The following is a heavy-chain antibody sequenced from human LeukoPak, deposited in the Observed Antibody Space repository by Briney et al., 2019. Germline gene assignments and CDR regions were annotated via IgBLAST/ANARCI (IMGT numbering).Heavy chain of an antibody. D-gene: IGHD2/OR15-2a*01. CDR2: IIPIFGTA. V-gene: IGHV1-69*05. Sequence: SVKVSCKASGGTCSSYAISWVRQAPGQGLEWMGGIIPIFGTANYAQKFQGRVTITTDESTSTAYMELSSLRSEDTAVYYCARLSGVIDAFDIWGQGTMVTVSS. J-gene: IGHJ3*02. CDR3: ARLSGVIDAFDI. CDR1: GGTCSSYA.